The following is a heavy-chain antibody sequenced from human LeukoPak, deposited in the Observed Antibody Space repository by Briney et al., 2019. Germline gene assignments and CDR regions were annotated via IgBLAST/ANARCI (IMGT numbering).Heavy chain of an antibody. CDR1: GFTFSRYW. D-gene: IGHD3-10*01. CDR2: IKNDGSEE. CDR3: ARAIRGSAVDTGDR. Sequence: GGSLRLSCAASGFTFSRYWMRWVRQAPGKGLEGVANIKNDGSEEYYVDSVKGRFTISRDNARNSLFLQMNSLTVEDTAVYYCARAIRGSAVDTGDRWGQGPPVSVSS. J-gene: IGHJ4*02. V-gene: IGHV3-7*01.